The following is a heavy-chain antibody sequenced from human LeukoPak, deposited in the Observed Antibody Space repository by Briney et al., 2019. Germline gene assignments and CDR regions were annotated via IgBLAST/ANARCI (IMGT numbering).Heavy chain of an antibody. J-gene: IGHJ2*01. CDR2: IYNSGST. D-gene: IGHD2-15*01. Sequence: SETLSLTCTVSGGSISSYYWSWIRQPPGKGLEWIGHIYNSGSTNYNSSLKSRVTISVDTSKNQFSLKVSSVTAADTAVYYRARGHFYCSGGSCYSRNGKNWYFDLWGRGTLVTVSS. V-gene: IGHV4-59*12. CDR3: ARGHFYCSGGSCYSRNGKNWYFDL. CDR1: GGSISSYY.